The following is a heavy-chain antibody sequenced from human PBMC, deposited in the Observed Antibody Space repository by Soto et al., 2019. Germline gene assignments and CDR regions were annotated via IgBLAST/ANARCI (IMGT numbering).Heavy chain of an antibody. J-gene: IGHJ4*02. D-gene: IGHD3-22*01. CDR1: GGSFSNHA. V-gene: IGHV1-69*13. Sequence: ASVKVSCKASGGSFSNHAIRRVRQAPGQGPEWIGGIILLSGTTNYVQKFEGRVTITADESMTTAYIEPNSLRYEDTAVDYVARGPDRSRVYLFDYWGQATLVTVSS. CDR3: ARGPDRSRVYLFDY. CDR2: IILLSGTT.